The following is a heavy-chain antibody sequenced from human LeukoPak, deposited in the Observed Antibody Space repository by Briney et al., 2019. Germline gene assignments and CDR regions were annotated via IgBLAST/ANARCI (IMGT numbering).Heavy chain of an antibody. J-gene: IGHJ3*02. D-gene: IGHD5-18*01. CDR3: ARTLPDWAKGYSYGLSDAFDI. V-gene: IGHV1-2*02. CDR2: INPDSGDT. CDR1: GYSFTGYY. Sequence: ASVKVSCKASGYSFTGYYIHWVRQAPGQGLEWMGWINPDSGDTEYSQRFQGRITLTSDTSVTTAYMELSSLRSEDTAVYYCARTLPDWAKGYSYGLSDAFDIWGQGTMVTVSS.